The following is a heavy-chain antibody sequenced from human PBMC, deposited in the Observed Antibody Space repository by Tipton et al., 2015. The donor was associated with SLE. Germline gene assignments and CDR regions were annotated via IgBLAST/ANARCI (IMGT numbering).Heavy chain of an antibody. V-gene: IGHV4-59*01. Sequence: TLSLTCTVSGDSISSYFWSWIRQPPGKGLEWIGYIYYTGSTNYNASLKSRVTISVDTSKNQFSLKLGSVTAADTAVYYCARDYGGTSGWYFDHWGRGTLVTVSS. CDR1: GDSISSYF. CDR2: IYYTGST. J-gene: IGHJ2*01. D-gene: IGHD4-23*01. CDR3: ARDYGGTSGWYFDH.